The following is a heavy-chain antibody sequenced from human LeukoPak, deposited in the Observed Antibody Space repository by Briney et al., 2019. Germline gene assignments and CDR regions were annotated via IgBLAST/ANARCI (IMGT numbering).Heavy chain of an antibody. D-gene: IGHD5-12*01. J-gene: IGHJ3*02. CDR2: ISSNGGST. CDR3: AKGGYSGYDLGDAFDI. V-gene: IGHV3-64*01. Sequence: PGGSLRLSCAASGFTFSSYAMHWVRQAPGKGLEYVSAISSNGGSTYYANSVKGRFTISRDNSKNTLYLQMGSLRAEDTAVYYCAKGGYSGYDLGDAFDIWGQGTMVTVSS. CDR1: GFTFSSYA.